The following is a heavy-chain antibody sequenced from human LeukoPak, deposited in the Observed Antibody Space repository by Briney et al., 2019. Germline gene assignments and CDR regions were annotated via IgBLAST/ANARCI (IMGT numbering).Heavy chain of an antibody. J-gene: IGHJ4*02. Sequence: SGGSLRLSCAASGFTFSSYVMRWVRQAPGKGLEWVSSISAGSGSTSYADSVKGRFIISRDDSNSTLYLQMNSLRAEDTAVYYCATSPGNYFDYWGQGTLITVSS. CDR3: ATSPGNYFDY. CDR1: GFTFSSYV. V-gene: IGHV3-23*01. CDR2: ISAGSGST.